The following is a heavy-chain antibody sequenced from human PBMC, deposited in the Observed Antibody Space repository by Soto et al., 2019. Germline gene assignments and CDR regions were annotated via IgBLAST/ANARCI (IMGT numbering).Heavy chain of an antibody. D-gene: IGHD1-7*01. CDR3: ASRDPGTSVDY. J-gene: IGHJ4*02. CDR2: IYRTGST. Sequence: SDTLSLPCAVSGGSFTSNNWWTWVRQPPGQGLEWIGEIYRTGSTNYNPSLKSRVTISLDKSENQFSLKVTSLTAADTAVYYCASRDPGTSVDYWGQGTLVTVSS. CDR1: GGSFTSNNW. V-gene: IGHV4-4*02.